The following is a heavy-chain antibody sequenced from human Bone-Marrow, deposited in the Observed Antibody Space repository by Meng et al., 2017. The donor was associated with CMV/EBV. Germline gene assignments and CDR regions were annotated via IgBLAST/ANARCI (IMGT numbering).Heavy chain of an antibody. Sequence: SETLSLTCTVSGGSIITTNYFWAWIRQPPGKGLEWIGSLFYDGATQYNPSLKSRVALSVATSKNQFSLRLNFVTAADTAIYYCARELRNWDFQSGGDDWGQGTLVTVSS. CDR1: GGSIITTNYF. CDR2: LFYDGAT. D-gene: IGHD1-7*01. V-gene: IGHV4-39*07. CDR3: ARELRNWDFQSGGDD. J-gene: IGHJ4*02.